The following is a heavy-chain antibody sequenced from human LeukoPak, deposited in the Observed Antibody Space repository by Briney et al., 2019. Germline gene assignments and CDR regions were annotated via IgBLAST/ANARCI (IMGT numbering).Heavy chain of an antibody. CDR2: IIPIFGTA. V-gene: IGHV1-69*13. J-gene: IGHJ4*02. CDR3: AREDYYGSGSYSY. Sequence: SVKVSCKASGGTFSSYAISWVRQAPGQGLEWMGGIIPIFGTANYAQKFQGRVTITADESASTAYMELSSLRSEDTAVYYCAREDYYGSGSYSYWGQGTLVTVSS. D-gene: IGHD3-10*01. CDR1: GGTFSSYA.